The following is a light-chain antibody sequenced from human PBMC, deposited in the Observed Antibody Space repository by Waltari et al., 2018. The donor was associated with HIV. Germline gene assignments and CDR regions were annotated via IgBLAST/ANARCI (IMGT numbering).Light chain of an antibody. Sequence: QSALTHPASVSGSPGTSITISGLGSSSDLGASNFVSWYQQRPGIATKLMIYEFSDRPSGSSNRFSGSKSGITASLTISGLQADDEADYYCASYTRSGILLFGGGTRLTVL. CDR2: EFS. J-gene: IGLJ2*01. CDR3: ASYTRSGILL. CDR1: SSDLGASNF. V-gene: IGLV2-14*01.